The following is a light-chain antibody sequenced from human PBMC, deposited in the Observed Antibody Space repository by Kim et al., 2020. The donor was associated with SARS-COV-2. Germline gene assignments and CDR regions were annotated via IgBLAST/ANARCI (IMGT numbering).Light chain of an antibody. CDR1: SSDVGGYNY. CDR3: SSYTSSSTRV. Sequence: QSALTQPASVSGSPGQSITISCTGTSSDVGGYNYVSWYQQHPGKAPKLMIYDVSNRPSGVSNRFPGSTSGNTASLTISGLQAEDEADYYCSSYTSSSTRVFGGGTKLTVL. V-gene: IGLV2-14*03. CDR2: DVS. J-gene: IGLJ3*02.